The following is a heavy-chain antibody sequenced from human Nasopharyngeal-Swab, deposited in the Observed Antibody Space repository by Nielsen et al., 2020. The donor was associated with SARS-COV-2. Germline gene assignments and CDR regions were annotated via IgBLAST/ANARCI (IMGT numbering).Heavy chain of an antibody. CDR2: INADGSRT. CDR3: ARDRGYCANGGCYTVLDF. CDR1: GFTFSSHW. D-gene: IGHD2-8*01. V-gene: IGHV3-74*01. Sequence: GESLKISCAASGFTFSSHWMHWVRQAPGKGLVWVSRINADGSRTFYADSVEGRFTISRDDAKNTLYLQMNSLRGEDTAVYYCARDRGYCANGGCYTVLDFWGQGTLVTVSS. J-gene: IGHJ4*02.